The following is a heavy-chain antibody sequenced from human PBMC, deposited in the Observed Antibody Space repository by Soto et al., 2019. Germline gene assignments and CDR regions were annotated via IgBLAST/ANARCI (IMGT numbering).Heavy chain of an antibody. D-gene: IGHD2-2*01. CDR3: ESGKKDIVGVKAGMRSGWFDP. CDR2: INHSGST. CDR1: GGSFSGYY. V-gene: IGHV4-34*01. J-gene: IGHJ5*02. Sequence: SETLSLTCAVYGGSFSGYYWSWIRQPPGKGLEWIGEINHSGSTNYNPSLKSRVTISVDTSKNQFSLTLSSVNAADTAVYYCESGKKDIVGVKAGMRSGWFDPWGQXSLVTVSS.